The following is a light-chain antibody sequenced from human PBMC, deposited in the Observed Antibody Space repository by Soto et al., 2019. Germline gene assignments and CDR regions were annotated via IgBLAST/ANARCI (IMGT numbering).Light chain of an antibody. Sequence: EIVLTQSPATLSLSPGERATLSCSASPSVSSSLAWYQHKPGQAPRLRIHDASNSATGIPARFSASGSVTDFTPTISSLVPEAFAVYYCQHRSNWPPMHNFGQWTKLEIK. J-gene: IGKJ2*01. V-gene: IGKV3-11*01. CDR1: PSVSSS. CDR3: QHRSNWPPMHN. CDR2: DAS.